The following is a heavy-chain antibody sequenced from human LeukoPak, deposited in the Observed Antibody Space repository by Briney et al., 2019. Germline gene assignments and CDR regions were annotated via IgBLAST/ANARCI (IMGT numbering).Heavy chain of an antibody. CDR3: AKDTYSAKVSLWGD. D-gene: IGHD3-16*01. CDR1: GFTFSSYA. J-gene: IGHJ4*02. Sequence: PGRSLRLSCAASGFTFSSYAMSSVRKAPGKGLEWVSAISGSGGSTYYADSVKGRLTISRNNSKNTLYLQMNSLRAEDTAVFYCAKDTYSAKVSLWGDWGQGTLVTVSS. V-gene: IGHV3-23*01. CDR2: ISGSGGST.